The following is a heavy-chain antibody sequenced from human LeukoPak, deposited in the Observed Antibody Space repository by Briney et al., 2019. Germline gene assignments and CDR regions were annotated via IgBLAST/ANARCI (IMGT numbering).Heavy chain of an antibody. CDR1: GFTVSSDY. Sequence: GGSLRLSCVASGFTVSSDYMSWVRQAPGKGLEWVSVIYSSGFTNYADSVKGRFTISRDNSKNTLYPQMNSLRAEDTAVYYCAKAPDVAVAGTNFQHWGQGTLVTVSS. V-gene: IGHV3-53*01. CDR3: AKAPDVAVAGTNFQH. D-gene: IGHD6-19*01. J-gene: IGHJ1*01. CDR2: IYSSGFT.